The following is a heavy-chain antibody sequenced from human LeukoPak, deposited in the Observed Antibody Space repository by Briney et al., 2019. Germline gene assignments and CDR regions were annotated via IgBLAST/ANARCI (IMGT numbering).Heavy chain of an antibody. Sequence: GGSLRLSCAASGFTFDDYAMHWVRQAPGKGLEWVSAISGSGGSTYYADSVKGRFTISRDNSKNTLYLQMNSLRAEDTAVYYCATRNYYDSSRYPDDAFDIWGQGTMVTVSS. V-gene: IGHV3-23*01. CDR3: ATRNYYDSSRYPDDAFDI. CDR1: GFTFDDYA. CDR2: ISGSGGST. J-gene: IGHJ3*02. D-gene: IGHD3-22*01.